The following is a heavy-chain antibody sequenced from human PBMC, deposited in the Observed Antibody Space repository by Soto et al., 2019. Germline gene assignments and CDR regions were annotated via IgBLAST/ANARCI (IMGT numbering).Heavy chain of an antibody. CDR2: ISGSGGST. D-gene: IGHD5-12*01. V-gene: IGHV3-23*01. Sequence: EVQLLESGGGLVQPGGSLRLSCAASGFTFSSYAMSWVRQAPGKGLEWVSAISGSGGSTFYADSVKGRFTISRDNSKNALYLQVNSLRAEDTAVYYCAEDSQRGLQEFDYWGQGTLVTVSS. J-gene: IGHJ4*02. CDR1: GFTFSSYA. CDR3: AEDSQRGLQEFDY.